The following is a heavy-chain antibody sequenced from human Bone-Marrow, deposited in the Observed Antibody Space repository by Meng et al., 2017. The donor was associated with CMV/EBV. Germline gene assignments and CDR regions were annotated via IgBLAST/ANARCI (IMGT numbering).Heavy chain of an antibody. CDR3: ARERFFGVVTYIDY. J-gene: IGHJ4*02. D-gene: IGHD3-3*01. CDR2: ISSSSSYI. Sequence: GESLKISCAASGFTFSSYSMNWVRQAPGKGLEWVSSISSSSSYIYYADSVKGRFTISRDNAKNSLYLQMNSLRAEDTAVYYCARERFFGVVTYIDYWGQGTLVTVS. V-gene: IGHV3-21*01. CDR1: GFTFSSYS.